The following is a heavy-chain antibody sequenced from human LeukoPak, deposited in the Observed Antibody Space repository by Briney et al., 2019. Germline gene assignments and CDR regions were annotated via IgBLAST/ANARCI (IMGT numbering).Heavy chain of an antibody. Sequence: PGGSLRPSCAASGFTFSSHRMSWVRQAPGKGLEWVANIKQDGSETYYVDSVKGRFTISRDNTQNSLYLQMNSLGADDTALYYCARSPRRGEFDYWGQGTLVTVSS. CDR2: IKQDGSET. CDR3: ARSPRRGEFDY. V-gene: IGHV3-7*01. D-gene: IGHD3-16*01. J-gene: IGHJ4*02. CDR1: GFTFSSHR.